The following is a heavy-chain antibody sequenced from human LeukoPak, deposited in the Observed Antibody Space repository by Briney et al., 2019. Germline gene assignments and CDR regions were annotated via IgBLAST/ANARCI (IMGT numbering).Heavy chain of an antibody. CDR3: ATYLITMVRGVISPPFDY. Sequence: ASVKVSCKASGYTLTELSMHWVRQAPGKGLEWMGGFDPEDGETIYAQKFQGRVTMTEDTSTDTAYMELSSLRSEDTAVYYCATYLITMVRGVISPPFDYWGQGTLVTVSS. CDR2: FDPEDGET. CDR1: GYTLTELS. V-gene: IGHV1-24*01. D-gene: IGHD3-10*01. J-gene: IGHJ4*02.